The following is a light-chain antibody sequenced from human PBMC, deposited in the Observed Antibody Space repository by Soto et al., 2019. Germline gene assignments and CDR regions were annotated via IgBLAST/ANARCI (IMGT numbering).Light chain of an antibody. Sequence: DIQMTQSPSSLSASVGDRVTITCQASQDVSASLNWYQQKPGRAPKLLIYDASNLETGVPSRFRGRGSGTDFTFTISSLQAEDIATYYCQQSDNRTPTCGGGTKVEI. CDR2: DAS. CDR1: QDVSAS. J-gene: IGKJ4*01. CDR3: QQSDNRTPT. V-gene: IGKV1-33*01.